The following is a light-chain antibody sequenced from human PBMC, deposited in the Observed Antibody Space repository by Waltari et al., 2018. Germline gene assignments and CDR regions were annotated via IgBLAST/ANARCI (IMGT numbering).Light chain of an antibody. J-gene: IGLJ2*01. CDR3: ASRDPTANAVV. CDR1: SLRTYS. V-gene: IGLV3-19*01. Sequence: SSELTQDPAVSVALGQTVRITCQGDSLRTYSADWYQQRPGQAPILVLFSTDDRPSGIPDRFSGSSSRDTASLTIIGTQAEDEADYYCASRDPTANAVVFGGGTKLTVL. CDR2: STD.